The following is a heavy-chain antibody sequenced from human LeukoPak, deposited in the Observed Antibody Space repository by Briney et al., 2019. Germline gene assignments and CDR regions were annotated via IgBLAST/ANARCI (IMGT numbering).Heavy chain of an antibody. CDR3: ARGRFEYIVVVVAATNWFDP. V-gene: IGHV4-39*07. Sequence: SETLSLTCTVSGGSISSGGYYWSWIRQPPGKGLEWIGEINHSGSTNYNPSLKSRVTISVDTSKNQFSLKLSSVTAADTAVYYCARGRFEYIVVVVAATNWFDPWGQGTLVTVSS. J-gene: IGHJ5*02. CDR1: GGSISSGGYY. CDR2: INHSGST. D-gene: IGHD2-15*01.